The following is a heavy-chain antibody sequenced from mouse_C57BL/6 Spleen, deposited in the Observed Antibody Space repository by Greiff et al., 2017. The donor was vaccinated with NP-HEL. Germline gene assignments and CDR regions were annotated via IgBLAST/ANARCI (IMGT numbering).Heavy chain of an antibody. CDR2: INPNNGGT. CDR3: ARSGYSYAMDY. V-gene: IGHV1-26*01. CDR1: GYTFTDYY. D-gene: IGHD2-3*01. J-gene: IGHJ4*01. Sequence: EVQLQQSGPELVKPGASVKISCKASGYTFTDYYMNWVKQSHGKSLEWIGDINPNNGGTSYNQKFKGKATLTVDKSSSTAYMEVRSLTSEDSAVYYCARSGYSYAMDYWGQGTSVTVSS.